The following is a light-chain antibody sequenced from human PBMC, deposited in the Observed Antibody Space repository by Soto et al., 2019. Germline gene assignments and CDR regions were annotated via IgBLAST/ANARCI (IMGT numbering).Light chain of an antibody. CDR2: GAS. CDR1: QSVSSN. J-gene: IGKJ1*01. Sequence: EIVMTQSPATLSVSPGERATLSCRASQSVSSNLAWYQQKPGQAPRLLIYGASIRATGIPARFSGSGSGTEFTLTISSLQSEDFAVYYCQQYNNWGGTFGQGTKVDIK. V-gene: IGKV3-15*01. CDR3: QQYNNWGGT.